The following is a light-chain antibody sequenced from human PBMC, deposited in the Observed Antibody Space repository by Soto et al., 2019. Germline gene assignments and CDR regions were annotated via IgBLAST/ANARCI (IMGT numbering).Light chain of an antibody. J-gene: IGKJ1*01. V-gene: IGKV3-20*01. Sequence: DIVLTQHPANLSVSRGERAAIAYSAVQSVSTSYLAWYQQKPGQAPRLLIYGASSRATGIPDRFSGSGSGTVFTRTLNSLEPEDFAVYYCQRYGSSPSWTFGQGTKVDI. CDR1: QSVSTSY. CDR2: GAS. CDR3: QRYGSSPSWT.